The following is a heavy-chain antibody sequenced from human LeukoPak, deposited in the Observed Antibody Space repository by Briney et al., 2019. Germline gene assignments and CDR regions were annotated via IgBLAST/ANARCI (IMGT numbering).Heavy chain of an antibody. V-gene: IGHV4-4*07. CDR1: GGSISSYH. CDR2: IYSSGST. J-gene: IGHJ3*02. Sequence: SETLSLTCTVSGGSISSYHWSWLRQPAGKGLEWIGRIYSSGSTNYNPSLKSRVTMSVDTSKNQFSLKLSSVTAADTAVYYCARGAASSAFDIWGQGTMVTVSS. CDR3: ARGAASSAFDI. D-gene: IGHD3-16*01.